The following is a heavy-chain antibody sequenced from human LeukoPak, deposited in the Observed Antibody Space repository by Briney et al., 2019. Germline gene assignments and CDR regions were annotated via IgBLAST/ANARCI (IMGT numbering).Heavy chain of an antibody. V-gene: IGHV3-7*01. CDR2: IKQDASQE. Sequence: PGGSLRLSCAASGFTFSSYWMSWDRQAPGKGPEWVAHIKQDASQEDHVDSVKGRFTISRDNAKNSLYLQMNSLRAEDTAVYYCARGVVYPTWSGPHWSDYWGQGTLVTVSS. CDR3: ARGVVYPTWSGPHWSDY. J-gene: IGHJ4*02. D-gene: IGHD3-3*01. CDR1: GFTFSSYW.